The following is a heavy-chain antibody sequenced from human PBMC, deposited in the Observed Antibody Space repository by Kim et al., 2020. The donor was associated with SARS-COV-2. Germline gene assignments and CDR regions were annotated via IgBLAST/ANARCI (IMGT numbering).Heavy chain of an antibody. V-gene: IGHV1-24*01. D-gene: IGHD3-10*01. CDR3: ATGFVLDGSLRPNYYYYYGMDV. CDR2: FDPEDGET. Sequence: VKVSCKVSGYTLTELSMHWVRQAPGKGLEWMGGFDPEDGETIYAQKFQGRVTMTEDTSTDTAYMELSSLRSEDTAVYYCATGFVLDGSLRPNYYYYYGMDVWGQGTTVTVSS. J-gene: IGHJ6*02. CDR1: GYTLTELS.